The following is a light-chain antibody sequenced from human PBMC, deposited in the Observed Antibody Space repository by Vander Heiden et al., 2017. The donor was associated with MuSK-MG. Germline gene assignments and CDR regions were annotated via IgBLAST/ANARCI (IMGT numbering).Light chain of an antibody. CDR2: GNT. J-gene: IGLJ1*01. CDR3: QSFDSSLSGCV. Sequence: SVLTQPPSVSGAPGQRVTLTCTGSSSNIGAGYAVHWYQQFPGTAPKLLIYGNTNRPSGVPDRFSGSKSDTSASLAITGLQAEDEADYYCQSFDSSLSGCVFGTGTKVTV. V-gene: IGLV1-40*01. CDR1: SSNIGAGYA.